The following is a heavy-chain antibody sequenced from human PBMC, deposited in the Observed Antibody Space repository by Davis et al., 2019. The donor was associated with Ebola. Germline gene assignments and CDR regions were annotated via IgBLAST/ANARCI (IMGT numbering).Heavy chain of an antibody. Sequence: SETLSLTCTVSGGSISSYYWSWIRQPPGKGLEWIGEINHSGSTNYNPSLKSRVTISVDTSKNQFSLKLSSVTAADTAVYYCARGMVRGVIIRGFWFDPWGQGTLVTVSS. CDR1: GGSISSYY. D-gene: IGHD3-10*01. CDR3: ARGMVRGVIIRGFWFDP. CDR2: INHSGST. V-gene: IGHV4-34*01. J-gene: IGHJ5*02.